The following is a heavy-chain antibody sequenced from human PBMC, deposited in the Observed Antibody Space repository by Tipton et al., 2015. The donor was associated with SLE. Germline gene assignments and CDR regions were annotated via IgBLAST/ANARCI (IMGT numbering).Heavy chain of an antibody. J-gene: IGHJ4*02. Sequence: SLRLSCAGSGFSLSTYWMRWIRQAPGKGLEWVAFISDSGSSIYYADSVKGRFTISRDNAKNSFYLQMDSLRGDDTAVYYCARQRGTWYFDFWGPGTLVSVSS. V-gene: IGHV3-11*04. CDR3: ARQRGTWYFDF. CDR2: ISDSGSSI. CDR1: GFSLSTYW. D-gene: IGHD6-25*01.